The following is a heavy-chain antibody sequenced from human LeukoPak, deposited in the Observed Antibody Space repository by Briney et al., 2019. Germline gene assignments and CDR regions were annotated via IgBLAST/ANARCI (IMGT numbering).Heavy chain of an antibody. CDR3: ARDVDTALDY. D-gene: IGHD5-18*01. Sequence: GGSLRLSCAASGFTFSSYSMNWVRQAPGKGLEWVSAISSSSSCIYYADSVKGRFTISRDNSKNTLYLQMNSLRAEDTAVYYCARDVDTALDYWGKGTLVTVSS. CDR2: ISSSSSCI. CDR1: GFTFSSYS. J-gene: IGHJ4*02. V-gene: IGHV3-21*01.